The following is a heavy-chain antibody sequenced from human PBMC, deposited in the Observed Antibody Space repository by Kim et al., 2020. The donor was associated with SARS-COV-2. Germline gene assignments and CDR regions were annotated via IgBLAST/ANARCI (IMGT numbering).Heavy chain of an antibody. V-gene: IGHV4-59*13. D-gene: IGHD4-17*01. CDR1: GGSISSYY. J-gene: IGHJ4*02. CDR3: ARETVPTNLFDY. CDR2: IYYSGST. Sequence: SETLSLTCTVSGGSISSYYWSWIRQPPGKGLEWIGYIYYSGSTNYNPSLKSRVTISVDTSKNQFSLKLSSVTAADTAVYYCARETVPTNLFDYWGQGTLVTVSS.